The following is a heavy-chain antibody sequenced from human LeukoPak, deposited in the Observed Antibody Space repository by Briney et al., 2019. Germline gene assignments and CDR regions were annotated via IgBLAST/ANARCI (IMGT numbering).Heavy chain of an antibody. CDR2: INPNSGGT. CDR1: GYTSTGYY. J-gene: IGHJ4*02. Sequence: ASVKVSCRASGYTSTGYYMHWVRQAPGQGLEWMGWINPNSGGTNYAQKFQGRVTMTRDTSISTAYMELSRLRSDDTAVYYCAREGAKSGAFDYWGQGTLVTVSS. D-gene: IGHD3-16*01. CDR3: AREGAKSGAFDY. V-gene: IGHV1-2*02.